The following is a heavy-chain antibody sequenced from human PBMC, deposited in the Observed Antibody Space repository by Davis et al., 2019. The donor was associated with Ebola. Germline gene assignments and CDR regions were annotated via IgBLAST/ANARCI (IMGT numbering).Heavy chain of an antibody. J-gene: IGHJ4*02. CDR2: ILPIFGTP. V-gene: IGHV1-69*13. CDR3: ASGRDFWSGYLVY. Sequence: SVKVSCKASGYTFTSYGISWVRQAPGQGLECMGVILPIFGTPNYAQKFQGRVTITADESTSTAYMELTSLRSDDTAVYYCASGRDFWSGYLVYWGQGTLVTVSS. D-gene: IGHD3-3*01. CDR1: GYTFTSYG.